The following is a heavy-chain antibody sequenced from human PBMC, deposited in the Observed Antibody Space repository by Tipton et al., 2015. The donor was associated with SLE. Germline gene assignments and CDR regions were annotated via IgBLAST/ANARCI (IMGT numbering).Heavy chain of an antibody. CDR2: VYHSGST. CDR3: ATASIAGGLMPFDY. Sequence: TLSLTCAVYGDSFSGYYWSWIRQPPGKGLEWIGEVYHSGSTNYNPSLKSRVTISVDTSKNQFSLKLSSVTAADTAVYYCATASIAGGLMPFDYWGQGTLVTVSS. CDR1: GDSFSGYY. V-gene: IGHV4-34*01. J-gene: IGHJ4*02. D-gene: IGHD6-6*01.